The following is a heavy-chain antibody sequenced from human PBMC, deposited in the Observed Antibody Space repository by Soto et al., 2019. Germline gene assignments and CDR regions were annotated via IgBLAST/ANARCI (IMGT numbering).Heavy chain of an antibody. D-gene: IGHD3-22*01. CDR2: IKSKTDGGAT. CDR1: GFTFSKAW. CDR3: TTERRYYYDSGGY. Sequence: DVQLEESGGGLVKPGGSLRLSCAASGFTFSKAWMSWVRQAPGKGLEWVGHIKSKTDGGATDYAAPVRGRFTISRDDSKNTLFLQMNSLKTEDTGVSYCTTERRYYYDSGGYWGQGTLVTVSS. V-gene: IGHV3-15*05. J-gene: IGHJ4*02.